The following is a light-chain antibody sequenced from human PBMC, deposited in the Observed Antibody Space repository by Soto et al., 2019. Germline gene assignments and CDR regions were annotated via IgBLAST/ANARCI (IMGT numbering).Light chain of an antibody. CDR2: GAS. J-gene: IGKJ4*01. V-gene: IGKV3-15*01. CDR3: HHYNNWPHT. CDR1: QSVASN. Sequence: DIVMTQSPATLSVSPGERATLSCRASQSVASNLAWYQQRPGQAPRLLIYGASTRATGVPARFSGSGSGTDFPLTISSLQSEDFAVYYCHHYNNWPHTFGGGTKVEIK.